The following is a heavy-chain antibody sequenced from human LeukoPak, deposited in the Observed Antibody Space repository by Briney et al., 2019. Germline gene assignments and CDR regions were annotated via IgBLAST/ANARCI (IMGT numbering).Heavy chain of an antibody. D-gene: IGHD5-18*01. CDR1: GGSISSYY. J-gene: IGHJ4*02. CDR2: IYYSGST. Sequence: SETLSLTCTVSGGSISSYYWSWIRQPPGKGLEWIGYIYYSGSTNYNPSLKSRVTISVDTSKNQFSLKLRSVTAADTAFYYCARDTAMVADRAGFDYWGQGTLVTVSS. V-gene: IGHV4-59*01. CDR3: ARDTAMVADRAGFDY.